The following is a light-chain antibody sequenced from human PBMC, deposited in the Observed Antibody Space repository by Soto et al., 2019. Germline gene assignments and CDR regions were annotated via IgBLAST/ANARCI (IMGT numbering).Light chain of an antibody. V-gene: IGLV2-14*01. CDR3: SSYSSTSTLYV. J-gene: IGLJ1*01. CDR1: SSDIGAYNY. CDR2: EVT. Sequence: QSVLTQPASVSGSPGQSITISCIGTSSDIGAYNYVSWYQQHPGKVPKLMIYEVTNRPSGLSNRFSGSKSGNTASLTISGLQAEDEAEYFCSSYSSTSTLYVFGTGTKVTVL.